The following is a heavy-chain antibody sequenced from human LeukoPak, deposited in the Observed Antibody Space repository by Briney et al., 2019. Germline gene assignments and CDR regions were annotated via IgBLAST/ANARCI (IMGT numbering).Heavy chain of an antibody. CDR3: ARGTSSGSLSGGDY. Sequence: GGSLRLSCAASGFTFSSYAMSWVRQAPGKGLEWVSAISGSGGSTYYADSVKGRFTISRDNAKNSLYLQMNSLRAEGTAVYYCARGTSSGSLSGGDYWGQGTLVTVSS. CDR1: GFTFSSYA. CDR2: ISGSGGST. V-gene: IGHV3-23*01. D-gene: IGHD3-22*01. J-gene: IGHJ4*02.